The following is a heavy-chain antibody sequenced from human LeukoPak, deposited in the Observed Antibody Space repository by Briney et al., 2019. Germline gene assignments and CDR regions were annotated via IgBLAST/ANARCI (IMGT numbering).Heavy chain of an antibody. J-gene: IGHJ4*02. Sequence: GGSLRLSCAASGFTFSSYAMSWVRQAPGKGLEWVSAISGSGGSTYYADSVKGRFTISRDNSKNTLYLQMNSLRAEDTAVYYCAKEKKGQYYCDSSGLKCLDYWGQGTLVTVSS. CDR3: AKEKKGQYYCDSSGLKCLDY. D-gene: IGHD3-22*01. CDR1: GFTFSSYA. V-gene: IGHV3-23*01. CDR2: ISGSGGST.